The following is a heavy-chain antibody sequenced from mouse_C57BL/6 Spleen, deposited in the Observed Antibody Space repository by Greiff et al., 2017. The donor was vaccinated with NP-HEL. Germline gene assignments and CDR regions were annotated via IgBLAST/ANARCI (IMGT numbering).Heavy chain of an antibody. CDR3: ARTTMVTTGPFAY. D-gene: IGHD2-2*01. J-gene: IGHJ3*01. Sequence: VQLQQSGPELVKPGASVKISCKASGYTFTDYYMNWVKQSHGKSLEWIGDINPNNGGTSYNQKFKGKATLTVDKSSSTAYMELRSLTSEDSAVYYCARTTMVTTGPFAYWGQGTLVTVSA. CDR1: GYTFTDYY. V-gene: IGHV1-26*01. CDR2: INPNNGGT.